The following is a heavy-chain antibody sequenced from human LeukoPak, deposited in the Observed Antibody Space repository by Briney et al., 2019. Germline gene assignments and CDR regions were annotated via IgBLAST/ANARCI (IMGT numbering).Heavy chain of an antibody. J-gene: IGHJ4*02. CDR3: ARESGKFDY. CDR1: GPPIADFA. CDR2: ISGDGVST. Sequence: GGSLRLSCVASGPPIADFAMHWVRQAPGKSLEWVSLISGDGVSTFYADSVKGRFSISRDNSKNSLSLEMNSLRNEDTAMYYCARESGKFDYWGQGTLVAVSS. V-gene: IGHV3-43*02.